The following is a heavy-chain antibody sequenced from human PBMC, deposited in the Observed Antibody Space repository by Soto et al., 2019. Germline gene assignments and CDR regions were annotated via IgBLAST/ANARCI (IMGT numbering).Heavy chain of an antibody. V-gene: IGHV3-23*01. CDR1: GFTFSSYA. Sequence: EVQLLESGGGLVQPGGSLRLSCAASGFTFSSYAMSWVRQAPGKGLEWVSAISGSGGSTYYADSVKGRFTISRDNSKNTMYLQMNSLTAEDTAVYYCAKVYSRGWSSIYSYGMDVWGQGATVTVSS. CDR2: ISGSGGST. D-gene: IGHD6-19*01. CDR3: AKVYSRGWSSIYSYGMDV. J-gene: IGHJ6*02.